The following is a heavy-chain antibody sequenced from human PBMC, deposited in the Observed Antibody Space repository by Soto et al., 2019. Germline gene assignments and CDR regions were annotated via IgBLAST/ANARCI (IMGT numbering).Heavy chain of an antibody. V-gene: IGHV4-31*03. CDR1: GGSISSGGYY. CDR2: IDYSGST. Sequence: QVQLQESGPGLVKPSQTLSLTCTVSGGSISSGGYYWSWIRQHPGKGLGWIGYIDYSGSTYYNPSLKSRVTISVDTSKNQFSLKLSSVTAADTAVYYCARRIVATIYYFDYWGQGTLVTVSS. D-gene: IGHD5-12*01. J-gene: IGHJ4*02. CDR3: ARRIVATIYYFDY.